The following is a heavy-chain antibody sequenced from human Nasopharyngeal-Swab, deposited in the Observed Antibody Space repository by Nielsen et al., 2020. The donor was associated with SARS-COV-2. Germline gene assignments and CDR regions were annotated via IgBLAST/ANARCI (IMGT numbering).Heavy chain of an antibody. Sequence: GESLKISCAASGFIFRTSAMHWLRQAPGKGLEWVAMTSYDGSITYYTDSVKGRFTIPRDNSKKTLSLQMNSLRIEDTAVYYCARDSENDGWFPYSWGQGTLVTVSS. CDR1: GFIFRTSA. CDR2: TSYDGSIT. J-gene: IGHJ4*02. CDR3: ARDSENDGWFPYS. D-gene: IGHD6-19*01. V-gene: IGHV3-30-3*01.